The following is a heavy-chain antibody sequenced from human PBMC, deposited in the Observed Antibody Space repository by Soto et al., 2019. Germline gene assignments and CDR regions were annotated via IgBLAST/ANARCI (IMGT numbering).Heavy chain of an antibody. J-gene: IGHJ4*02. CDR1: GFTFSSYW. Sequence: PGGSLRLSCAASGFTFSSYWMSWVRQAPGKGLEWVANIKQDGSEKYYVDSVKGRFTISRDNAKNSLYLQMNSLRAEDTAVYYCARGRNSFYDILTRFAVPVYYFDYWGQGTLVTVSS. V-gene: IGHV3-7*05. CDR2: IKQDGSEK. D-gene: IGHD3-9*01. CDR3: ARGRNSFYDILTRFAVPVYYFDY.